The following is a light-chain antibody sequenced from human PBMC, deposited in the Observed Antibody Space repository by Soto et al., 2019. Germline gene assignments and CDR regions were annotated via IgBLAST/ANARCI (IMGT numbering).Light chain of an antibody. CDR1: SSNIGAGYD. CDR2: GNS. J-gene: IGLJ2*01. CDR3: QSYDSSLSGHVV. V-gene: IGLV1-40*01. Sequence: QSALTQPPSVSGAPGQRVTISCTGSSSNIGAGYDVHWYQQLPGTAPKLLIYGNSNRPSGVPDRFSGSKSGTSASLAITGLQAEDEADYYCQSYDSSLSGHVVFGGGTQLTV.